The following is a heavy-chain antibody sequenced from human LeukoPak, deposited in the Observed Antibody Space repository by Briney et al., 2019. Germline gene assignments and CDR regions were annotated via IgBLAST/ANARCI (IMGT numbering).Heavy chain of an antibody. CDR2: IYYNGST. CDR1: GGSISSSSYY. D-gene: IGHD3-22*01. CDR3: ARSLRKFYFDNSGYFFPFIF. V-gene: IGHV4-61*05. J-gene: IGHJ4*02. Sequence: SETLSLTCTVSGGSISSSSYYWRWLRQPPGTGLEWIGYIYYNGSTNYNPSLKSRITISVDTSKNQFSLKLTSVTAADTAVYYCARSLRKFYFDNSGYFFPFIFWGQGTLVTVSS.